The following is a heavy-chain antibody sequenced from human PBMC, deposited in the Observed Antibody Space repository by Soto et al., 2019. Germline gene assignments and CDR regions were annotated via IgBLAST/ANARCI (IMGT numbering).Heavy chain of an antibody. J-gene: IGHJ6*02. CDR3: AAIPGIAVAGESYYYGMDV. D-gene: IGHD6-19*01. CDR1: GYTFTSYG. Sequence: ASVKVCCKASGYTFTSYGISWVRQAPGQGLEWMGWISAYNGNTNYAQKLQGRVTMTTDTSTSTAYMELRSLRSDDTAVYYCAAIPGIAVAGESYYYGMDVCGQGTTVTVSS. V-gene: IGHV1-18*04. CDR2: ISAYNGNT.